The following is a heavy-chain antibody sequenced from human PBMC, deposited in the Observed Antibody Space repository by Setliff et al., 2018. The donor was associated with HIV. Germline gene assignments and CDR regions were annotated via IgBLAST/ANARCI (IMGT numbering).Heavy chain of an antibody. CDR1: GDSVSSASYY. V-gene: IGHV4-61*01. CDR2: LYYSGTT. CDR3: ASEAWTSYRSSSGYYYYYMDV. D-gene: IGHD6-6*01. Sequence: PSETLSLTCTVSGDSVSSASYYWSWIRQPPGKGLEWIGYLYYSGTTKYNPSLKSRVTISVDTSKNQFSLKLSSVTAADTAVYYCASEAWTSYRSSSGYYYYYMDVWGKGTTVTVSS. J-gene: IGHJ6*03.